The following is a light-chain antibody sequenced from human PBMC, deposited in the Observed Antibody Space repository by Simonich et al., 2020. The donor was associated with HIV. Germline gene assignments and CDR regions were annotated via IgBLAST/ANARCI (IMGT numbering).Light chain of an antibody. V-gene: IGKV1-39*01. Sequence: DIQMTQSPSSLSASIGDRVTITCRASQSISSYLNWYQQKPGKAPKRLIYAASSLQSGVPSRFSGSGYGTEFTLTISSLQPEDFATYYCQQSYSTPRTFGQGTKLEIK. CDR1: QSISSY. CDR2: AAS. CDR3: QQSYSTPRT. J-gene: IGKJ2*01.